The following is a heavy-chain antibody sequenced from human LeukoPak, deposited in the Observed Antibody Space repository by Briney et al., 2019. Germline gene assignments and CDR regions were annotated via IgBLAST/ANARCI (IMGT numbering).Heavy chain of an antibody. D-gene: IGHD3-9*01. CDR2: INHSGST. CDR3: ARSLRYFDWLLYPFDY. Sequence: SETLSLTCAVYGGSFSVYYWSWIRQPPGKGLEWIGEINHSGSTNYNPSLKSRVTISVDTSKNQFSPKLSSVTAADTAVYYCARSLRYFDWLLYPFDYWGQGTLVTVSS. V-gene: IGHV4-34*01. CDR1: GGSFSVYY. J-gene: IGHJ4*02.